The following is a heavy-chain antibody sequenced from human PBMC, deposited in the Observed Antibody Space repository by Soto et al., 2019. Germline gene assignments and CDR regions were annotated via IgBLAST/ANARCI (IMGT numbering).Heavy chain of an antibody. CDR1: GFSLSTSGVG. Sequence: QITLKESGPTLVRRTQTLTLTCAFSGFSLSTSGVGVGWIRQPPGKALEWLAVIYWDDSKHYSPSLRSRLTITKDTSKNPVVLTMTNMDPMDTGTYYCAHKGPEDWPLDYWGQGTLVTGSS. CDR3: AHKGPEDWPLDY. CDR2: IYWDDSK. V-gene: IGHV2-5*02. J-gene: IGHJ4*02. D-gene: IGHD3-9*01.